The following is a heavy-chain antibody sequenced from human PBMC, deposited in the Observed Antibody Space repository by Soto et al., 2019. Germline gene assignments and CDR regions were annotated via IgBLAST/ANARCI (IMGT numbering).Heavy chain of an antibody. CDR1: GFTFCSYG. CDR3: ATGAVSLSGDYYYYRDV. Sequence: QVQLVESGGGVVQPWRSLRLSCAASGFTFCSYGIHWVRQAPGKGLEWVAVVSYDGNTKYYADSVTGRFTISRDNSKNPLYLQISSLRAEDTDVYYCATGAVSLSGDYYYYRDVWGNGTTVIVS. J-gene: IGHJ6*03. D-gene: IGHD6-25*01. V-gene: IGHV3-30*03. CDR2: VSYDGNTK.